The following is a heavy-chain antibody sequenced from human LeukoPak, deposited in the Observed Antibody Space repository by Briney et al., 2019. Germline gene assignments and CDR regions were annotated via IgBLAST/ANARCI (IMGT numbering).Heavy chain of an antibody. CDR2: INPNSGGT. Sequence: ASVKVSCKASGYTFTGSYMHWVRQAPGQGLEWMGWINPNSGGTNYAQKFQGRVTMTRDTSISTAYMELSRLRSDDTAVYYCARETSGYCSSTSCYLYYGMDVWGQGTTVTVSS. J-gene: IGHJ6*02. CDR3: ARETSGYCSSTSCYLYYGMDV. CDR1: GYTFTGSY. D-gene: IGHD2-2*01. V-gene: IGHV1-2*02.